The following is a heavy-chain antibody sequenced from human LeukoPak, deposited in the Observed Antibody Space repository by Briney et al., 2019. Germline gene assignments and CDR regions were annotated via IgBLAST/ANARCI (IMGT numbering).Heavy chain of an antibody. CDR2: IWSDGSNK. V-gene: IGHV3-33*01. J-gene: IGHJ4*02. Sequence: GRSLRLSCAASRFTFNSYAMHWVRQVPGKGLDWVALIWSDGSNKYYADSVKGRFTISRDISKNTLYLQMNSLRAEDTALYYCARAGSGRYEIDSWGQGTLVTVSS. CDR3: ARAGSGRYEIDS. CDR1: RFTFNSYA. D-gene: IGHD6-19*01.